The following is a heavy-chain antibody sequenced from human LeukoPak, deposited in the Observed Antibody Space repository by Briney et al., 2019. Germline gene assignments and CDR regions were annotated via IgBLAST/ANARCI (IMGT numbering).Heavy chain of an antibody. CDR1: GFTFSSYS. CDR3: ARDGYYDSSGYRTITDY. Sequence: GGSLRLSCAASGFTFSSYSMNWVRQAPGKGREWVSSISSSSSYIYYADSVKGRFTIYRDKAKNSLYLQMNSLRAEDTAVYYCARDGYYDSSGYRTITDYWGQGTLVTVSS. D-gene: IGHD3-22*01. CDR2: ISSSSSYI. J-gene: IGHJ4*02. V-gene: IGHV3-21*01.